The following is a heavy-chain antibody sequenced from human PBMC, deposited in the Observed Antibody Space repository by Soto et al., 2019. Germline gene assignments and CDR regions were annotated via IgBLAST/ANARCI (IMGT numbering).Heavy chain of an antibody. V-gene: IGHV1-18*01. CDR3: ARLRFLEWLPYTFDY. CDR1: GYTFTSHG. J-gene: IGHJ4*02. Sequence: ASVKVSCKASGYTFTSHGISWVRQAPGQGLEWMGWISAYNGNTNYAQKLQGRVTMTTDTSTSTAYMELRSLRSEDTAVYYCARLRFLEWLPYTFDYWGQGTMVTVSS. D-gene: IGHD3-3*01. CDR2: ISAYNGNT.